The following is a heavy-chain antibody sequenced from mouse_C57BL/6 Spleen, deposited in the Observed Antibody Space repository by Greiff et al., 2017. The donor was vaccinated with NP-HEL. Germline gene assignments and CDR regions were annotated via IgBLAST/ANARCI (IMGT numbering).Heavy chain of an antibody. V-gene: IGHV1-19*01. J-gene: IGHJ1*03. Sequence: VQLQQSGPVLVKPGASVKMSCKASGYTFTDYYMNWVKQSHGKSLEWIGVINPYNGGTSYNQKFKGKATLTVDKSSSTAYMELNSLTSEDSAVYYCAFITTVGYFDVWGTGTTVTVSS. CDR1: GYTFTDYY. CDR3: AFITTVGYFDV. CDR2: INPYNGGT. D-gene: IGHD1-1*01.